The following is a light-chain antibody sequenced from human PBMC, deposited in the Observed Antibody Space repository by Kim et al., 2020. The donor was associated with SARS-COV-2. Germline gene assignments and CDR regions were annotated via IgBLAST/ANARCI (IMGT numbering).Light chain of an antibody. CDR2: HVN. Sequence: QSALTQPASVSGSPGQSITISCTGPSSEVAGYDYVSWYQQHPDKGPKLILFHVNKRPSGVSGRFTGSKSGNTVSLTISGLRPEDEADYYCSTNVGPSPYVFGPGTKVTVL. J-gene: IGLJ1*01. V-gene: IGLV2-14*03. CDR1: SSEVAGYDY. CDR3: STNVGPSPYV.